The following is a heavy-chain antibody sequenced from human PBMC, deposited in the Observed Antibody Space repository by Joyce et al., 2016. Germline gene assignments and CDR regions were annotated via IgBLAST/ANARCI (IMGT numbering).Heavy chain of an antibody. Sequence: VQLQESGPGLVKPSETLSLTCDVSGDSISSGYFYGWVRQAPGKGLEWIANSYHNGKTYYNASLKSRVTISVDTSKNQLSLKLSSVTAADTAVYYCARDPQNFGFWGQGTLVIVSS. J-gene: IGHJ4*02. CDR1: GDSISSGYF. CDR2: SYHNGKT. D-gene: IGHD2/OR15-2a*01. CDR3: ARDPQNFGF. V-gene: IGHV4-38-2*02.